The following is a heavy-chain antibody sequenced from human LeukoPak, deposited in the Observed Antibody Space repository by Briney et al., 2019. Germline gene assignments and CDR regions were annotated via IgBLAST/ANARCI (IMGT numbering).Heavy chain of an antibody. V-gene: IGHV3-74*01. CDR1: GLTFSSSW. CDR3: ARDPGYESWNPFWGGMDV. CDR2: ITRDGSST. D-gene: IGHD3-16*01. J-gene: IGHJ6*04. Sequence: GWSLSLSCAASGLTFSSSWMHWVRQAPGKGLAWVSRITRDGSSTTYADSVKGRFTTSRDNAKNTLYLQMDSLRDDDTAVYYCARDPGYESWNPFWGGMDVWGNGTTVIVSS.